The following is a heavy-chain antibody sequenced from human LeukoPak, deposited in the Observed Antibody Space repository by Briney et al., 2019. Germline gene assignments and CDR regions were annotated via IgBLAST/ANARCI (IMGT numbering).Heavy chain of an antibody. V-gene: IGHV3-23*01. J-gene: IGHJ5*02. D-gene: IGHD5-18*01. CDR3: ARSPGLDTAVVNRP. CDR1: GFTFSSYA. Sequence: QPGGSLRLSCAASGFTFSSYAMSWVRQARGKGLEWVSAISGSGGSTYYADSVKGRFTISRDNSKNTLYLQMNSLRAEDTAVYYCARSPGLDTAVVNRPWGQGTLITVSS. CDR2: ISGSGGST.